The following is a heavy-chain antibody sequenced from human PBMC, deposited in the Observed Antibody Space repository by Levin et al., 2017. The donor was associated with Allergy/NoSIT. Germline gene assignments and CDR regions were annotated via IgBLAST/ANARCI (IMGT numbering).Heavy chain of an antibody. J-gene: IGHJ6*03. CDR3: ARRGTRDYYYYMDV. CDR1: GYSFTIYW. CDR2: IYPGDSDT. D-gene: IGHD1-1*01. V-gene: IGHV5-51*01. Sequence: RGESLKISCQGSGYSFTIYWIGWVRQMPGKGLEWMGIIYPGDSDTRYSPSFQGQVTISSYKSISTAYLQWSSLKASDTAIYYCARRGTRDYYYYMDVWGKGTTVTVSS.